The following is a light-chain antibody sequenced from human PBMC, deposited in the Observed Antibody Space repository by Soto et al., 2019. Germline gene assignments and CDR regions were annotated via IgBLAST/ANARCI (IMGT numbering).Light chain of an antibody. CDR1: QSVSSY. CDR3: QQHSSSPFT. Sequence: EIVLTQSPATLSLSPGERATLSCRASQSVSSYLAWYQQKPGQAPRLLIYDASSRATGIPARFSGSGSGAYFTITISSLAPEDFVVYYWQQHSSSPFTFGPGTKVEIK. J-gene: IGKJ3*01. CDR2: DAS. V-gene: IGKV3-11*01.